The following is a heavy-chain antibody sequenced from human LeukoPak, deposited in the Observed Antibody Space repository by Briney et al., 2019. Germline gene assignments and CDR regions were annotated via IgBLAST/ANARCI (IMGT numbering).Heavy chain of an antibody. D-gene: IGHD3-10*01. V-gene: IGHV3-30*02. J-gene: IGHJ6*03. CDR1: GFTFSSYG. CDR3: AKDSGKDYYYMDV. Sequence: PGGSLRLSCAASGFTFSSYGMHWVRQAPGKGLEWVAFIRYDGSNKYYADSVKGRFTISRDNSKNTLYLQMNSLRAEDTAVYCCAKDSGKDYYYMDVWGKGTTVTVSS. CDR2: IRYDGSNK.